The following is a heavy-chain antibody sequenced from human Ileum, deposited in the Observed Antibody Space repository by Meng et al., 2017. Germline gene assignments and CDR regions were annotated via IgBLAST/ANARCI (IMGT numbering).Heavy chain of an antibody. V-gene: IGHV3-23*01. CDR1: GFTFSSYV. D-gene: IGHD1-1*01. CDR3: AKGISVERIDY. CDR2: ISGSGGST. J-gene: IGHJ4*02. Sequence: GESLKTSCAASGFTFSSYVMSWVRQAPGKGLEWVSAISGSGGSTYYADSVKGLFTISRDNSKNTLYLQMNGLRAEDTAVYCWAKGISVERIDYWGQGTLVTVSS.